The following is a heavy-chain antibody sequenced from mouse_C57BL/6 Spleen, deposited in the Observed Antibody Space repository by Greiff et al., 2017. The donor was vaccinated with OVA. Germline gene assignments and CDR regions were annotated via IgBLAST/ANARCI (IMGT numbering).Heavy chain of an antibody. V-gene: IGHV1-64*01. D-gene: IGHD1-3*01. J-gene: IGHJ3*01. CDR1: GYTFTSYW. Sequence: QVHVKQPGAELVKPGASVKLSCKASGYTFTSYWMHWVKQRPGQGLEWIGMIHPNSGSTNYNEKFKSKATLTVDKSSSTAYMQLSSLTSEDSAVYYCARGGDNSSWFAYWGQGTLVTVSA. CDR3: ARGGDNSSWFAY. CDR2: IHPNSGST.